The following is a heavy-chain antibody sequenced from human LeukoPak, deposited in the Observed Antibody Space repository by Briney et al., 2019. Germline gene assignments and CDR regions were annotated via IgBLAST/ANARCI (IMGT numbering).Heavy chain of an antibody. D-gene: IGHD3-10*01. Sequence: GASVKVSCKASGYTFTGYYMHWVRQAPGQGLEWMGWINPNSGGTNYAQKFQGRVTMTRDTSISTAYMELSRLRSDDTAVYYCARGPTLDPRRRSGYYGSGSYLFDYWGQGTLVTVSS. J-gene: IGHJ4*02. V-gene: IGHV1-2*02. CDR1: GYTFTGYY. CDR2: INPNSGGT. CDR3: ARGPTLDPRRRSGYYGSGSYLFDY.